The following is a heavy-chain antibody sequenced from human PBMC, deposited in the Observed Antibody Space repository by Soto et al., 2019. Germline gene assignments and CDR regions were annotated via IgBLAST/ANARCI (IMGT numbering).Heavy chain of an antibody. J-gene: IGHJ6*02. CDR2: IYYTGKT. V-gene: IGHV4-39*01. CDR1: GGSVSSSSYY. D-gene: IGHD1-26*01. Sequence: SETVSLTCTVSGGSVSSSSYYWDWIRQPPGKGLEWIGNIYYTGKTNYNPSLRSRVTISVDTSKNQFSLKLSSVTAADTAVYYCARRPKSGSFHYYGVDVWGRGTTVTVSS. CDR3: ARRPKSGSFHYYGVDV.